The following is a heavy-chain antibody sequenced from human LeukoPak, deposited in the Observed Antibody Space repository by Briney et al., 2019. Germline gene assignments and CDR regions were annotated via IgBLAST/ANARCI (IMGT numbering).Heavy chain of an antibody. Sequence: GGSLGLSCAASGFTFSSYAMSWVRQAPGQGLEWVSAISGSGGSTYYADSVKGRFTISRDNSKNTLYLQMNSLRAEDTAVYYCAKDRSGLTYDSSGYDYWGQGTLVTVSS. CDR2: ISGSGGST. CDR3: AKDRSGLTYDSSGYDY. V-gene: IGHV3-23*01. D-gene: IGHD3-22*01. CDR1: GFTFSSYA. J-gene: IGHJ4*02.